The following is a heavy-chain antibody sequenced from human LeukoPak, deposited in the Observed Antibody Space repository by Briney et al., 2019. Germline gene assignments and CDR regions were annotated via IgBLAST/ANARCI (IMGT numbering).Heavy chain of an antibody. CDR2: IYHSGST. CDR3: ARRNYYYYGLDV. J-gene: IGHJ6*02. CDR1: GYSISSGYY. V-gene: IGHV4-38-2*01. Sequence: SETLSLTCAVSGYSISSGYYWGWIRQPPGKGLEWIGSIYHSGSTYYNPSLKSRVTISVDTSKNQFSLKLSSVTAADTAVYYCARRNYYYYGLDVWGQGTTVTVSS.